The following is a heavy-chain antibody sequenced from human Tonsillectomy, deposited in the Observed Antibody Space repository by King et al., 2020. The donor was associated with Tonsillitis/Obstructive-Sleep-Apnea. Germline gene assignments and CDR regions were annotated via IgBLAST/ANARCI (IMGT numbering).Heavy chain of an antibody. CDR3: AGGRPGLSAGHGSGKGWGMDV. J-gene: IGHJ6*04. CDR2: ISYDGSNK. Sequence: VQLVESGGGVVQPGRSLRLSCAASGFTFSSYAMHWVRQAPGKGLEWVAVISYDGSNKYYADSVKGRFTISRDNSKNTLYLQMNSLRAEDTAVYYCAGGRPGLSAGHGSGKGWGMDVWGEGTTVTVSS. CDR1: GFTFSSYA. D-gene: IGHD3-10*01. V-gene: IGHV3-30*04.